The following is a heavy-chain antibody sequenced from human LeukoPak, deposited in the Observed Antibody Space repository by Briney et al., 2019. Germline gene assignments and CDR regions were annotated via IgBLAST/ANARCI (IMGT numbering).Heavy chain of an antibody. CDR3: ASPTRYYYDSSGYFGY. CDR1: GFTFSSYS. V-gene: IGHV3-21*01. CDR2: ISSSSSYI. D-gene: IGHD3-22*01. J-gene: IGHJ4*02. Sequence: GGSLRLSCAASGFTFSSYSMNWVRQAPGKGLEWVSSISSSSSYIYYADSVKGRFTISRDNAKNSLYLQMNSLRAEDTAVYYCASPTRYYYDSSGYFGYWGQGTLVTVSS.